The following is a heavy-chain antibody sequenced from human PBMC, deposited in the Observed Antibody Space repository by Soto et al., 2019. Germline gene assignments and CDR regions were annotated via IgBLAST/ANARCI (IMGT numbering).Heavy chain of an antibody. Sequence: EVQLLDSGGGLVQPGGSLRLSCAASGFSFGNHAMSWVRQAPGKGLECISAISGSGENTYYTGSVKGRFTISRDNSKNTLYLQMNSLRDEDTAVYYCATDKRLGGGACFDNWGQGMLVNVSS. CDR2: ISGSGENT. CDR3: ATDKRLGGGACFDN. J-gene: IGHJ4*02. D-gene: IGHD2-15*01. V-gene: IGHV3-23*01. CDR1: GFSFGNHA.